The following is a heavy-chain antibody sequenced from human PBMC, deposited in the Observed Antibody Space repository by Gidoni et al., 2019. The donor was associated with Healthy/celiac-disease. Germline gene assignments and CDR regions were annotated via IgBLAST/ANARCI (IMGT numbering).Heavy chain of an antibody. J-gene: IGHJ5*02. CDR3: ARGAHYDFWSGHNWFDP. CDR1: GGTFSSYA. V-gene: IGHV1-69*01. D-gene: IGHD3-3*01. CDR2: IIPIFDTA. Sequence: QVQLVQSGAEGKKPGSAVKVSCKASGGTFSSYAISWVRQAPGQGLEWMGGIIPIFDTAHYAPKFQGRVTITADESTSTAYMELSSLRSEDTAVYYCARGAHYDFWSGHNWFDPWGQGTLVTVSS.